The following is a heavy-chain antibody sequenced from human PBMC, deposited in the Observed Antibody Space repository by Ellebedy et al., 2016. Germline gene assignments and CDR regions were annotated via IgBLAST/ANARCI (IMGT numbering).Heavy chain of an antibody. CDR2: ISANSDIT. J-gene: IGHJ4*02. Sequence: GGSLRLSXTASGLSFNTFFMSWVRQAPGKGLEWVSTISANSDITRYADSVKGRFTVSRDNSKRTLYLQMNRLRTDDTAVYYCRPGHYSGSWGQGTLVTVSS. V-gene: IGHV3-23*01. CDR1: GLSFNTFF. CDR3: RPGHYSGS.